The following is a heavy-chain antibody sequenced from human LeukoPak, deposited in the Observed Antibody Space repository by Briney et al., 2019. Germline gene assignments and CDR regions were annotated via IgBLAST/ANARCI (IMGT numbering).Heavy chain of an antibody. CDR2: INHSGST. D-gene: IGHD3-22*01. CDR1: GGSFSGYY. CDR3: ARTYYYDSSGYPDY. V-gene: IGHV4-34*01. J-gene: IGHJ4*02. Sequence: KPSETLSLTCAVYGGSFSGYYWSWIRQPRGKGLEWIGEINHSGSTNYNPSLKSRVTISVDTSKNQFSLKLSSVTAADTAVYYCARTYYYDSSGYPDYWGQGTLVTVSS.